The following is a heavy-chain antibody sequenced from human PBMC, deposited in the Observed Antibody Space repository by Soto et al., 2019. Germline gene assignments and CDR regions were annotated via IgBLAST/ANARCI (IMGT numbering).Heavy chain of an antibody. V-gene: IGHV1-69*01. CDR2: LIPMFGIP. Sequence: QVQLVQSGAEVKKPGSSVKVSCRASGGTLNKHAITCVRRAPGQGLEWLGGLIPMFGIPNYTQKFQGRVTITADASTNTSHMELIGLTSDDTAVYYCARGGTSGWLKGAYDVWGQGTMVTVSS. J-gene: IGHJ3*01. CDR3: ARGGTSGWLKGAYDV. CDR1: GGTLNKHA. D-gene: IGHD6-19*01.